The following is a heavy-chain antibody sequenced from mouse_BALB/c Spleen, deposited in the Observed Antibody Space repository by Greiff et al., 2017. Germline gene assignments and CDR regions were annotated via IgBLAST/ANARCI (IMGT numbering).Heavy chain of an antibody. Sequence: QVQLQQPGAELVKPGASVKLSCKASGYTFTSYWMHWVKQRPGRGLEWIGRIDPNSGGTKYNEKFKSKATLTVDKPSSTAYMQLSSLTSEDSAVYYCTRGVYGNYVGWYFDVWGAGTTVTVSS. J-gene: IGHJ1*01. CDR1: GYTFTSYW. V-gene: IGHV1-62-3*01. CDR3: TRGVYGNYVGWYFDV. CDR2: IDPNSGGT. D-gene: IGHD2-1*01.